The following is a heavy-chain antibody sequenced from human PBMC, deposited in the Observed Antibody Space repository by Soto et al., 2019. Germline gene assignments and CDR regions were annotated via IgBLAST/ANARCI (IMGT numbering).Heavy chain of an antibody. CDR3: TTPEAPDCSSTSCYSDY. J-gene: IGHJ4*02. CDR2: IKSKTDGGTT. V-gene: IGHV3-15*01. CDR1: GFTFSNAW. D-gene: IGHD2-2*01. Sequence: GGSLRLPCAASGFTFSNAWMSWVRQAPGKGLEWVGRIKSKTDGGTTDYAAPVKGRFTISRDDSKNTLYLQMNSLKTEDTAVHYCTTPEAPDCSSTSCYSDYWGQGTLVTVSS.